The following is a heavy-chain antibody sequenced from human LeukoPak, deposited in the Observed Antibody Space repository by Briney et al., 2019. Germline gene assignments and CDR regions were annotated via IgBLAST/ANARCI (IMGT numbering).Heavy chain of an antibody. J-gene: IGHJ4*02. Sequence: GGSLRLSCAGSGYTFSSYTMNWVRQAPGKGLEWVAVISYDGSNKYYADSVKGRFAISRDNSKNTLFLQMNNLRAEDTAVYYCARVDWEGSGSYYFDYWGQGTLVTVSS. CDR1: GYTFSSYT. CDR2: ISYDGSNK. D-gene: IGHD1-26*01. CDR3: ARVDWEGSGSYYFDY. V-gene: IGHV3-30*09.